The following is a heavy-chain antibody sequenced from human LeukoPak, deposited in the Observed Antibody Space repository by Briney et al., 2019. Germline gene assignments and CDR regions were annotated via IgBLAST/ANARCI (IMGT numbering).Heavy chain of an antibody. D-gene: IGHD2-15*01. CDR1: GGSISSGDYC. Sequence: KSSQTLSLTCTVSGGSISSGDYCWSWIRQPPGKGLEWIGYIYYSGSTYYNPSLKSRVTISVDTSKNQFSLKLSSVTAADTAVYYCARRTAGYCSGGSCYSDAFDIWGQGTMVTVSS. CDR2: IYYSGST. V-gene: IGHV4-30-4*01. J-gene: IGHJ3*02. CDR3: ARRTAGYCSGGSCYSDAFDI.